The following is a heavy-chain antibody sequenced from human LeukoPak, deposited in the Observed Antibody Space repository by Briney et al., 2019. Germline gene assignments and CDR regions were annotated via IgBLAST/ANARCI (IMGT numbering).Heavy chain of an antibody. V-gene: IGHV4-4*07. Sequence: SETLSLTCTVSGGSISSYYWSWIRQPAGKGLEWIGRIYTSGSTNYNPSLKSRVTISVDTSKNQFSLKLSSVTAADTAVYYCARVYTYYDSSEGYFDYWGQGTLVTVSS. CDR1: GGSISSYY. D-gene: IGHD3-22*01. J-gene: IGHJ4*02. CDR3: ARVYTYYDSSEGYFDY. CDR2: IYTSGST.